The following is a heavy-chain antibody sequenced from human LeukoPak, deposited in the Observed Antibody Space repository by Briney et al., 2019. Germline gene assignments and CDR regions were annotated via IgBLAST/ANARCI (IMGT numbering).Heavy chain of an antibody. CDR1: GFTFSNYW. D-gene: IGHD1/OR15-1a*01. V-gene: IGHV3-74*03. Sequence: GGSLRLSCAASGFTFSNYWMHWVRQVPGKGLVWVSHINSDESSTTYADSVKGRFTISRDNAKNTLYLEMNTLRAEDTAVYYCARASKNTAWSHFDYWGQGTLVTVSS. CDR2: INSDESST. J-gene: IGHJ4*02. CDR3: ARASKNTAWSHFDY.